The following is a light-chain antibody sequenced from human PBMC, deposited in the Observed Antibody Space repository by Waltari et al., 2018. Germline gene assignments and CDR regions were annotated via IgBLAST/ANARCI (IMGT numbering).Light chain of an antibody. CDR2: AES. Sequence: DIQMTQSPSSLSASVGDRVTITCRASQSVSSYLNWYQQKPGKAPKLLIYAESRLQSGVPSGFSGSGSGTDFTRTISSLQPEDFATYYCQQSYSTPYTFGQGTKLEIK. CDR3: QQSYSTPYT. V-gene: IGKV1-39*01. J-gene: IGKJ2*01. CDR1: QSVSSY.